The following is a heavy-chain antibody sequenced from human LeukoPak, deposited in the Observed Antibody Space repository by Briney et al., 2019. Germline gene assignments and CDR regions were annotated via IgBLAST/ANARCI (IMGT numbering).Heavy chain of an antibody. J-gene: IGHJ4*02. CDR2: ISSSSSYI. V-gene: IGHV3-21*01. CDR3: ARGHYNGYFDY. D-gene: IGHD1-14*01. Sequence: GGSLRLSCAASGFTFSSYSMNWVRQAPGKGLEWVSSISSSSSYIYYADSVKGRFTISRDNAKDSLYLQMNSLRAEDTAVYYCARGHYNGYFDYWGQGTLVTASS. CDR1: GFTFSSYS.